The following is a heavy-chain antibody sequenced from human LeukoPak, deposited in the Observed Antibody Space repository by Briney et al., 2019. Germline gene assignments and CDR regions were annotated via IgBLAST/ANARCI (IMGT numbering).Heavy chain of an antibody. CDR2: IYYSGST. CDR3: ASLAMIVVGTAPGY. V-gene: IGHV4-39*01. Sequence: SETLSLTCTVSGGSISSSSYYWGWIRQPPGKGLEWIGSIYYSGSTYYNPSLKSRVTISVDTSKNQFSLKLSSVTAADTAVYHCASLAMIVVGTAPGYWGQGTLVTVSS. J-gene: IGHJ4*02. D-gene: IGHD3-22*01. CDR1: GGSISSSSYY.